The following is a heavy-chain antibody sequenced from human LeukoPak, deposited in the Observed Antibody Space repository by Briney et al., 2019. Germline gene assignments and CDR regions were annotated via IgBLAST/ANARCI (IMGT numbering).Heavy chain of an antibody. J-gene: IGHJ4*02. V-gene: IGHV3-7*01. CDR3: ARDFVRPLYFDY. D-gene: IGHD3-10*02. CDR1: GFTFSSYW. CDR2: IRQDGNEL. Sequence: PGGSLRLSCAASGFTFSSYWMSWVRQVPGKGLEWVANIRQDGNELYHLDSVKGRFTISRDNAKNSLFLQMNSLRVEDTAVYYCARDFVRPLYFDYWGQGILVTVSS.